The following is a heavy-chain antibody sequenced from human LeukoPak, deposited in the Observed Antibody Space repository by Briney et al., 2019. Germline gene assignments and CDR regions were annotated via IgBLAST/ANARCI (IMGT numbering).Heavy chain of an antibody. D-gene: IGHD1-26*01. CDR3: ARDSFSGSSLDY. V-gene: IGHV3-20*04. CDR1: GFIFRNYW. Sequence: GGSLRLSCAVSGFIFRNYWMSWVRQAPGKGLEWVSSINWDGGSTAYADSVQGRFTISRDNAKNSLHLQMKSLRAEDTAFYYCARDSFSGSSLDYWGQGTLVTVSS. CDR2: INWDGGST. J-gene: IGHJ4*02.